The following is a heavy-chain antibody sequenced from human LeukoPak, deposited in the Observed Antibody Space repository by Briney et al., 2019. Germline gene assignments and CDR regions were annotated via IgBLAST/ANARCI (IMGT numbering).Heavy chain of an antibody. CDR2: IRSNGRDT. CDR1: ALTSSEFS. J-gene: IGHJ5*02. V-gene: IGHV3-23*01. CDR3: ARRGYTSYFDP. D-gene: IGHD2-15*01. Sequence: CLSPSCAVSALTSSEFSMSWVRQAPGKGLEWVSNIRSNGRDTYHTDSGKGRFTISRDNSKNTLSLAMNSMRAEDTAVYYCARRGYTSYFDPWGQGTLVTVSS.